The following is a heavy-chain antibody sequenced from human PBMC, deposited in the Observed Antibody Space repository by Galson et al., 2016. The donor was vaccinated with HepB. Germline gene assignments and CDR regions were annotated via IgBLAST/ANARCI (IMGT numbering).Heavy chain of an antibody. CDR2: IFPGDSDT. J-gene: IGHJ4*02. CDR1: GYSFTTYW. CDR3: AIAGGSTVSSVGGLDY. Sequence: QSGAEVKKTGESLRISCKSSGYSFTTYWIAWVRQRPGKGLEWMGIIFPGDSDTRYSPSFQGQVTISADKSIGTAYLQWSSLKASDTAMYYCAIAGGSTVSSVGGLDYWGQGTLVSIST. V-gene: IGHV5-51*03. D-gene: IGHD4-17*01.